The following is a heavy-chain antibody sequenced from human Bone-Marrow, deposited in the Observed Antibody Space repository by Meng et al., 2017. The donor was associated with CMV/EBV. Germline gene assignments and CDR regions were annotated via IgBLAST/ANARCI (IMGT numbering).Heavy chain of an antibody. CDR3: ARTQWELLLGN. CDR1: GYSFTNYW. CDR2: IYPGDSDT. D-gene: IGHD1-26*01. V-gene: IGHV5-51*01. Sequence: GESLKISCEASGYSFTNYWIAWVRQMPGKGLEWMGIIYPGDSDTRYSPSFQGQVTISADKSISTAYLQWSSLKASDTAMYYCARTQWELLLGNWGQGTLVTVSS. J-gene: IGHJ4*02.